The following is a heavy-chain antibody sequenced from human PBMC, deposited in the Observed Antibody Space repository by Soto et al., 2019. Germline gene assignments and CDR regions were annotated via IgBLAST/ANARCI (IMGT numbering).Heavy chain of an antibody. CDR1: GWPFSTYY. V-gene: IGHV4-34*01. CDR3: ARGASNDWQVAFDI. J-gene: IGHJ3*02. Sequence: PSETLSLTCVDSGWPFSTYYYIWIRQSPGKGLEWLGQVNHDGNNKYSPSLKSGVTMSSDTSKNHFSLRLASVTAADTAVYYCARGASNDWQVAFDIWGQGTMVTVSS. D-gene: IGHD3-9*01. CDR2: VNHDGNN.